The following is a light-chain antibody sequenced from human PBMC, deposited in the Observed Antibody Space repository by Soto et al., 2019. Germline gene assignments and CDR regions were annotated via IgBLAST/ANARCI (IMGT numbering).Light chain of an antibody. CDR3: QQRSNWPPEIT. V-gene: IGKV3-11*01. CDR2: GVF. CDR1: QSISIY. J-gene: IGKJ5*01. Sequence: EIVLTQSPATLSLSPGERATLSCRASQSISIYLAWYQQKPGQAPRLLIYGVFNRATGIPARFSGSGSGTDFTLTISRLEPEDFAVYYCQQRSNWPPEITFGQGTRLEIK.